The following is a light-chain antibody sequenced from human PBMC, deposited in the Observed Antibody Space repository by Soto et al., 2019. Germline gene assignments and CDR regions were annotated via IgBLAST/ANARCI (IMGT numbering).Light chain of an antibody. V-gene: IGKV1-39*01. CDR3: QQYYSYPPWT. CDR2: AAS. J-gene: IGKJ1*01. CDR1: QSIRKY. Sequence: DIRMTQSPSSLSASVGDRVIITCRASQSIRKYLNWYQHKPVKVPTLLIYAASSLQSGVPSRFSGSGSGTDLTLTISCLQSEDFATYYCQQYYSYPPWTFGQGTKVDIK.